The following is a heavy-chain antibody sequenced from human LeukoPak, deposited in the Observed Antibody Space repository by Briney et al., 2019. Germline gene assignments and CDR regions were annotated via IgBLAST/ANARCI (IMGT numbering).Heavy chain of an antibody. CDR2: ISDDGSNK. J-gene: IGHJ6*03. Sequence: PGGSLRLSCAASGFTFSSYAMHWVRQAPGKGLEWVAVISDDGSNKYYADSVKGRFTISRDDSKNTLYLQMNSLRAEDTAVYYCARDQVYCSSTSCYAYYMDVWGKGTTVTVSS. CDR1: GFTFSSYA. D-gene: IGHD2-2*01. CDR3: ARDQVYCSSTSCYAYYMDV. V-gene: IGHV3-30-3*01.